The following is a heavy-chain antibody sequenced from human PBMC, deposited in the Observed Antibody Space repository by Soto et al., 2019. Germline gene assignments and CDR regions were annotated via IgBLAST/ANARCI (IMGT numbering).Heavy chain of an antibody. V-gene: IGHV2-5*02. CDR1: GFSLSTSGVG. CDR2: IYWDDDK. D-gene: IGHD3-16*02. CDR3: AHRQFTFGGDISADY. J-gene: IGHJ4*02. Sequence: QITLKESGPTLMKPTQTLTLTCTFSGFSLSTSGVGVGWIRQPPGKALEWLALIYWDDDKRYSPSLKSRLTITKDTSKNQVVLTMTNMDPVDTATYHCAHRQFTFGGDISADYWGQGTLVTVSS.